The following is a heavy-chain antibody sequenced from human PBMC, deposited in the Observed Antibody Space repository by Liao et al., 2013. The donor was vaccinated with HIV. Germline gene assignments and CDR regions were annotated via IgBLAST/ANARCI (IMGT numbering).Heavy chain of an antibody. V-gene: IGHV4-39*07. CDR1: GGSITSRSYY. CDR2: VNHNGRI. D-gene: IGHD4-11*01. CDR3: TNDFLQ. J-gene: IGHJ6*04. Sequence: QVFLQQSGPGLVKASETLSLTCIVSGGSITSRSYYWGWIRQPPGKGLEWVGEVNHNGRIQYNPSLMNRVAISVDTSKRQFSLRLTSVTAADTAVYYCTNDFLQWGNGTTVIVSP.